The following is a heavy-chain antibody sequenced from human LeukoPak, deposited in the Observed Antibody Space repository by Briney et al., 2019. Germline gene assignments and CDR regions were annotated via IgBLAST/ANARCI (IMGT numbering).Heavy chain of an antibody. V-gene: IGHV3-21*01. Sequence: PGGSLRLSRAASGFTFSSYSMNWVRQAPGKGLEWVSSISSSSSYIYYADSVKGRFTISRDSAKNSLYLQMNSLRAEDTAVYYCARDWSVAIYYGSGSYSYFDYWGQGTLVTVSS. CDR3: ARDWSVAIYYGSGSYSYFDY. J-gene: IGHJ4*02. CDR1: GFTFSSYS. D-gene: IGHD3-10*01. CDR2: ISSSSSYI.